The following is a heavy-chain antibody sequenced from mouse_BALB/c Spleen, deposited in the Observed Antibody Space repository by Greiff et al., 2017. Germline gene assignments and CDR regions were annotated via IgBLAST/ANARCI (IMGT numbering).Heavy chain of an antibody. CDR1: GYTFTSYW. J-gene: IGHJ4*01. V-gene: IGHV1-7*01. Sequence: VQLQQSGAELAKPGASVKMSCTASGYTFTSYWMHWVKQKPGQGLEWIGYINPSNGYTEYNQKFKDKATLTADKSSSTAYMQLSSLTSEDTAVYYCARKGYCYGRGAMDFWGEGTSVTVSS. CDR2: INPSNGYT. CDR3: ARKGYCYGRGAMDF. D-gene: IGHD1-2*01.